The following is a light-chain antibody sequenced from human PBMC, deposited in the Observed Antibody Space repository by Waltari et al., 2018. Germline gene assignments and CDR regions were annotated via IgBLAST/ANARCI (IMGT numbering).Light chain of an antibody. CDR2: KGN. CDR3: SVYMGSGVWV. J-gene: IGLJ3*02. CDR1: SCSLSSPSY. V-gene: IGLV8-61*01. Sequence: QTVVTQEPSLSLSPGGTVTPTCALCSCSLSSPSYATWYRPTPGQAPLTLVYKGNRRSFVVPDLFSGSVLGNEAALTITGAQADDESDYFCSVYMGSGVWVFGGGTKLTVL.